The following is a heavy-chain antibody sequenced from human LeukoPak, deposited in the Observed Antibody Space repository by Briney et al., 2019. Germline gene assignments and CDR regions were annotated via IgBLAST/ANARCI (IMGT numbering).Heavy chain of an antibody. J-gene: IGHJ4*02. V-gene: IGHV3-20*04. CDR1: GFTFDDCG. Sequence: PGGYLRLYCAASGFTFDDCGMSWVRPAPGKGLEWVSGLNCDGGITGYADSVKGRFTISRDNAKNSLYLQMNRLRAEDTALYYCARGTVLYSSDYWGQGTLVTVSS. CDR3: ARGTVLYSSDY. D-gene: IGHD6-13*01. CDR2: LNCDGGIT.